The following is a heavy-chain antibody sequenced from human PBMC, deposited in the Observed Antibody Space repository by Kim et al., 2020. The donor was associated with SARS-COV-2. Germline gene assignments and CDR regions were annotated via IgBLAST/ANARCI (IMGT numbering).Heavy chain of an antibody. Sequence: SETLSLTCAVSGGSISSSNWWSWFRQPPGKGLEWIGEIYHSGSTNYNTSLKSRVIISVDKSKNQFSLKLSSVTAADTAVYYCARGLWFGELLDYYYYGMVVWGQGTTVTVSS. J-gene: IGHJ6*02. D-gene: IGHD3-10*01. V-gene: IGHV4-4*02. CDR2: IYHSGST. CDR1: GGSISSSNW. CDR3: ARGLWFGELLDYYYYGMVV.